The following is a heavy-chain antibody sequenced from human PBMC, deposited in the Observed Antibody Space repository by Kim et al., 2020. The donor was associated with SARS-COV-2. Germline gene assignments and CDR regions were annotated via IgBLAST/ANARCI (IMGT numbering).Heavy chain of an antibody. D-gene: IGHD3-22*01. CDR2: ISGSGGST. J-gene: IGHJ4*02. Sequence: GGSLRLSCAASGFTFSSYAMSWVRQAPGKGLEWVSAISGSGGSTYYADSVKGRFTISRDNSKNTLYLQMNSLRAEDTAVYYCAKYSPHYYDSSDQSFDYWGQGTLVTVSS. CDR3: AKYSPHYYDSSDQSFDY. CDR1: GFTFSSYA. V-gene: IGHV3-23*01.